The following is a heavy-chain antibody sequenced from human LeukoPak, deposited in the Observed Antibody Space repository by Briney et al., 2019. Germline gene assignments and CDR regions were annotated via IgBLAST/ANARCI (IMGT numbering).Heavy chain of an antibody. CDR1: GYTLTELS. V-gene: IGHV1-24*01. J-gene: IGHJ4*02. CDR3: ATDRYCSGGSCYSLDY. Sequence: ASVKVSCKVAGYTLTELSMHWVRQAPGKVLEWMGGFDPEDGETIYAQKFQGRVTMTEDTSTDTAHMELSSLRSEDTAVYYCATDRYCSGGSCYSLDYWGQGTLVTVSS. D-gene: IGHD2-15*01. CDR2: FDPEDGET.